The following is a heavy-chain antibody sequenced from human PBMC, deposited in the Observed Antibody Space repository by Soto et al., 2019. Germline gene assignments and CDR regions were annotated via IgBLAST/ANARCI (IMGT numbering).Heavy chain of an antibody. V-gene: IGHV1-69*13. J-gene: IGHJ6*02. CDR1: GGTFSSYA. CDR3: ARDQSSYYDSSGYPGVYGMDV. CDR2: IIPIFGTA. D-gene: IGHD3-22*01. Sequence: WASVKVSCKASGGTFSSYAISWVRQAPGQGLEWMGGIIPIFGTANYAQKFQGRVTITADESTSTAYMELSSLRSEDTAVYYCARDQSSYYDSSGYPGVYGMDVWGQGTTVTVSS.